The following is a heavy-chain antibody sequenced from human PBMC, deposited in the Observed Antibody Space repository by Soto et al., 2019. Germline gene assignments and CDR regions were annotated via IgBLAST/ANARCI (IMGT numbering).Heavy chain of an antibody. CDR3: TIHHSRHYDSSGYFDY. CDR1: DGSISTSSYY. V-gene: IGHV4-39*01. Sequence: SETLSLTCTVSDGSISTSSYYWGWIRQSPGKGLEWIGTIFYTGRTYYNPSLESRVTLSVDTSKNHFSLHLTSVTAADTAVYYCTIHHSRHYDSSGYFDYWGQGTLVTVSS. CDR2: IFYTGRT. J-gene: IGHJ4*02. D-gene: IGHD3-22*01.